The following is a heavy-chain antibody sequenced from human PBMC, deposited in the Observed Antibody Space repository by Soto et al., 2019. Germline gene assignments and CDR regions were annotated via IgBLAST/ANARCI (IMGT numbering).Heavy chain of an antibody. CDR1: GYSFASYW. J-gene: IGHJ6*02. D-gene: IGHD3-10*01. Sequence: PGESLKISCKASGYSFASYWIGWVRQMPGKGLEWMGRIDPSDSYTNYSPSFQGHVTISADKSISTAYLQWSSLKASDTAMYYCATGVRGVITHYYYGMDVWGQGTTVTVSS. V-gene: IGHV5-10-1*01. CDR2: IDPSDSYT. CDR3: ATGVRGVITHYYYGMDV.